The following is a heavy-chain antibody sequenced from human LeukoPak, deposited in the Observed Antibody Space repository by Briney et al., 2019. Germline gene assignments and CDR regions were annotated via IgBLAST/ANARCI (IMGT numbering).Heavy chain of an antibody. CDR3: ARCGADETKFFAG. CDR2: ISGRNGNS. D-gene: IGHD2-21*01. CDR1: GYTFTTYG. Sequence: GASVKVSCKASGYTFTTYGISWVRQAPGQGLEWMGWISGRNGNSEYAQKYRDRVTMTTDTSTSTAYMELRSLRSDDSAVYYCARCGADETKFFAGWGQGTLVTVSS. J-gene: IGHJ4*02. V-gene: IGHV1-18*01.